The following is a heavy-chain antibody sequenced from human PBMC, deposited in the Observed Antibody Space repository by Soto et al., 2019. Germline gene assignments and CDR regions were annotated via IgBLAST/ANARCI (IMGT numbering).Heavy chain of an antibody. D-gene: IGHD2-2*02. Sequence: ASVQVSCNASGYTFPSYGISCVRHAPAPGFERLGWISAYNGNTNYAQKLQGRVTMTTDTSTSTAYMELRSLRSDDTAVYYCARDRRRDIVVVPAAIARRGMDVWGQGTTVTVSS. CDR1: GYTFPSYG. J-gene: IGHJ6*02. CDR2: ISAYNGNT. V-gene: IGHV1-18*04. CDR3: ARDRRRDIVVVPAAIARRGMDV.